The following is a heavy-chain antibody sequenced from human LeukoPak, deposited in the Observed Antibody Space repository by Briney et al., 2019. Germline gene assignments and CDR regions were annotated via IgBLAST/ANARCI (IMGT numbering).Heavy chain of an antibody. Sequence: GGSLRLSCAASGCTFSSYAMHWVRQAPGKGLEYVSAISSNGGSTYYANSVKGRFTISRDNSKNTLYLQMGSLRAEDMAVYYCARGVGLEVAATTWFDPWGQGTLVTVSS. CDR3: ARGVGLEVAATTWFDP. D-gene: IGHD2-15*01. CDR1: GCTFSSYA. V-gene: IGHV3-64*01. J-gene: IGHJ5*02. CDR2: ISSNGGST.